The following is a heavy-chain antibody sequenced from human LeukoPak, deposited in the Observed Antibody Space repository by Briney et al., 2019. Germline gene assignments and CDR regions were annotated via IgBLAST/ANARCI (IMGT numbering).Heavy chain of an antibody. CDR1: GDSISSFY. CDR3: ARDVVAAAGTILSFDY. CDR2: IYSSGST. Sequence: SETLSLTCTVSGDSISSFYWSWIRQPAGKGLEWIGRIYSSGSTNYNPSLESRVTMSVDTSKNQLSLKLSSVTAADTAVYYCARDVVAAAGTILSFDYWGQGTLVTVSS. V-gene: IGHV4-4*07. J-gene: IGHJ4*02. D-gene: IGHD6-13*01.